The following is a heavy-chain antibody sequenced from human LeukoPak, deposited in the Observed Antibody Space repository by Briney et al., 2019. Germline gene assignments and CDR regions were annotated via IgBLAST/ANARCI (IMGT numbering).Heavy chain of an antibody. D-gene: IGHD6-13*01. CDR1: GGSISSYY. V-gene: IGHV4-59*01. CDR2: IYYSGIT. Sequence: SETLSLTCTVSGGSISSYYWSWIRQSPGKGLEWIEYIYYSGITNYNPSLKSRVTISLDTSKNQFSLKLSSVTAADTAVYYCARDPIGSRWPYYFDYWGQGTLVTVSS. J-gene: IGHJ4*02. CDR3: ARDPIGSRWPYYFDY.